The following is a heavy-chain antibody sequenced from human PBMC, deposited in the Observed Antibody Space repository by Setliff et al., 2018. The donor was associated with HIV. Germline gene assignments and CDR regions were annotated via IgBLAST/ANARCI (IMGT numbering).Heavy chain of an antibody. CDR1: GYTFSSYD. CDR2: MNPNSGNT. Sequence: ASVKVSCKASGYTFSSYDINWVRQATGQGLEWMGWMNPNSGNTGYAQKFQGRVTMTRDTSIGAAYMELNNLKFEDTAVYYCARARRDSYDRGRRNHYYIDVWGKGTTVTVSS. CDR3: ARARRDSYDRGRRNHYYIDV. J-gene: IGHJ6*03. D-gene: IGHD3-22*01. V-gene: IGHV1-8*02.